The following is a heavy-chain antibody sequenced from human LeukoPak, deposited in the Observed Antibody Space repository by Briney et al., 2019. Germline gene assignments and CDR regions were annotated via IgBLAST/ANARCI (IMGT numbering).Heavy chain of an antibody. Sequence: GGSLRLSCAASGFTFSSYGMHWVRQAPGKGLEWVAFIRYDGSNKYYADSVRGRFTISRDNSKNTLYLQMNSLRAEDTAVYYCAKDRTKRQYYYDSSGVDYWGQGTLVTVSS. J-gene: IGHJ4*02. CDR3: AKDRTKRQYYYDSSGVDY. CDR1: GFTFSSYG. V-gene: IGHV3-30*02. D-gene: IGHD3-22*01. CDR2: IRYDGSNK.